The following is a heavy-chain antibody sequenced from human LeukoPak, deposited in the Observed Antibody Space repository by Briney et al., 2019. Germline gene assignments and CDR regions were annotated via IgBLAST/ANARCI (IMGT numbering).Heavy chain of an antibody. J-gene: IGHJ4*02. V-gene: IGHV1-2*02. Sequence: ASVKVSCKASGYTFTGYYMHWVRQAPGQGLEWMGRINPNSGGTNYAQKFQGRVTMTRDTSISTAYMELSRLRSDDTAVYYCARTQYYYDSSGLLGGFDYWGQGTLVTVSS. D-gene: IGHD3-22*01. CDR1: GYTFTGYY. CDR2: INPNSGGT. CDR3: ARTQYYYDSSGLLGGFDY.